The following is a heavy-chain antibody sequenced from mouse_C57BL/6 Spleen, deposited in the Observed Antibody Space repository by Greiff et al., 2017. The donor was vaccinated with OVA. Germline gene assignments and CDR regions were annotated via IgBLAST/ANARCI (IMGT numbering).Heavy chain of an antibody. J-gene: IGHJ1*03. CDR3: ARSLYYGRGWYFDG. Sequence: QVHVKQPGAELVKPGASVKLSCKASGYTFTSYWMHWVKQRPGRGLEWIGRIDPNSGGTKYNEKFKSKATLTVDKPSSTAYMQLSSLTSEDSAVYYCARSLYYGRGWYFDGWGTGTTVTVSS. CDR1: GYTFTSYW. V-gene: IGHV1-72*01. CDR2: IDPNSGGT. D-gene: IGHD1-1*01.